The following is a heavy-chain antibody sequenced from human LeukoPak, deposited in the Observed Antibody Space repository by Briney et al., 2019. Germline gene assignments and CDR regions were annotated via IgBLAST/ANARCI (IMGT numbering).Heavy chain of an antibody. D-gene: IGHD3-10*01. CDR1: GFTFSSYS. CDR2: ISSSSSYI. J-gene: IGHJ3*02. CDR3: ARDRARHYYGSEHAFDI. V-gene: IGHV3-21*01. Sequence: GGSLRLSCATSGFTFSSYSMNWVRQAPGKGLEWVSSISSSSSYIYYADSVKGRFTISRDNAKNSLYLQMNSLRAEDTAVYYCARDRARHYYGSEHAFDIWGQGTMVTVSS.